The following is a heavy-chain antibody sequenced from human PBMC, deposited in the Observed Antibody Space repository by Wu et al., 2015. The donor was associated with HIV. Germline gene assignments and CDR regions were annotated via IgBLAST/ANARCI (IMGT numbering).Heavy chain of an antibody. Sequence: QVQLVQSGAEVKKPGASVKVSCKASGYTFTGYYMHWVRQAPGQGLEWMGWINPNSGGTNYAQKFQGRVTMTRDTSISTAYMELSRLRSDDTAVYYCARRGYCSSTSCYWSDYYYMDVWGKGTTVTVSS. CDR3: ARRGYCSSTSCYWSDYYYMDV. CDR1: GYTFTGYY. J-gene: IGHJ6*03. D-gene: IGHD2-2*01. V-gene: IGHV1-2*02. CDR2: INPNSGGT.